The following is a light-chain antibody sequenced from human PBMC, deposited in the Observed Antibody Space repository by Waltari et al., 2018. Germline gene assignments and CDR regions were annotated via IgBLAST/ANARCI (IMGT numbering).Light chain of an antibody. J-gene: IGLJ2*01. CDR2: DDS. Sequence: NVLTQSPSVSVAPGKTARIACGGNIIGGKTVHWYQQKPGQAPVMGIDDDSGRPSGIPERCSCASSGNAATLPISRVEGGDEADYYCQGWDTLTDRPVFGGGTKLTVL. CDR3: QGWDTLTDRPV. V-gene: IGLV3-21*04. CDR1: IIGGKT.